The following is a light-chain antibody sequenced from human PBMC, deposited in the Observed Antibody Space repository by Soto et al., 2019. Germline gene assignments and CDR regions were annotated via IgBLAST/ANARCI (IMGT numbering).Light chain of an antibody. CDR1: RTVDGNY. J-gene: IGKJ1*01. Sequence: PGERATLSCRASRTVDGNYLAWYHQKPGQPPRLLISGTSNRATGIPDRFSGSGSGTEFTLTISSLQPDDFATYYCQHYNSYSEAFGQGTKVDIK. CDR2: GTS. CDR3: QHYNSYSEA. V-gene: IGKV3-20*01.